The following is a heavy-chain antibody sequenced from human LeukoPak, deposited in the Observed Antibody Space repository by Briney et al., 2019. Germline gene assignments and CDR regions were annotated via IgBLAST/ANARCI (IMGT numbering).Heavy chain of an antibody. D-gene: IGHD2-2*01. J-gene: IGHJ6*02. V-gene: IGHV1-8*01. CDR1: GYTFTSHD. CDR2: MNPNSGNT. CDR3: ARGSSTSFYYYYGMDV. Sequence: ASVKGSCKASGYTFTSHDINWVRQATGQGLEWMGWMNPNSGNTGYAQKFQGRVTMTRNTSISTAYMELSSLRSEDTAVYYCARGSSTSFYYYYGMDVWGQGTTVTVSS.